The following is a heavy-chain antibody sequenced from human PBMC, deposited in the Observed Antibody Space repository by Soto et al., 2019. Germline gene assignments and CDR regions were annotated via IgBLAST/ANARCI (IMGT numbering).Heavy chain of an antibody. V-gene: IGHV1-69*06. Sequence: QVQLVQSGAEVKKPGSSVKVSCKTSGGTFSNYSISWVRQAPGQGLEWMGGIVPIFGTTNYAQQSQGKVTITADKFRATAYMELSSLTSEDTAVYYCARATIAVAGKRISWFDPWGQGTLVTVSS. CDR3: ARATIAVAGKRISWFDP. J-gene: IGHJ5*02. CDR1: GGTFSNYS. D-gene: IGHD6-19*01. CDR2: IVPIFGTT.